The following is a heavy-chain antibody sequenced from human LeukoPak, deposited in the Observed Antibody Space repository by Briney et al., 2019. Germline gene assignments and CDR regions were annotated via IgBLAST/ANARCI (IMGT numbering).Heavy chain of an antibody. CDR3: AKDFGHYYDTSGTDY. CDR1: EFIFSDFH. V-gene: IGHV3-48*01. J-gene: IGHJ4*02. D-gene: IGHD3-22*01. Sequence: GGSLRLSCAASEFIFSDFHMNWVRQAPGKGLEWVSYIDLSNRTIYYADFVKGRFTISRDNAKNSLYLQMNSLRAEDTAVYYCAKDFGHYYDTSGTDYWGQGTLVTVSS. CDR2: IDLSNRTI.